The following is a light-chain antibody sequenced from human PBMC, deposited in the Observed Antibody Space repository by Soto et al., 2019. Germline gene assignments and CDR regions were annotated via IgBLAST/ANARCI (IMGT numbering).Light chain of an antibody. CDR2: DAS. Sequence: QTPATLSLSPGESAPLSCRASQRVSSNLAWYQPKPGQAPRLLIYDASTWATGIPSRFTGSGSGTDFTLTISSLQPEDFATYYCQKYQSYTTFGRGT. J-gene: IGKJ4*02. CDR1: QRVSSN. V-gene: IGKV3-15*01. CDR3: QKYQSYTT.